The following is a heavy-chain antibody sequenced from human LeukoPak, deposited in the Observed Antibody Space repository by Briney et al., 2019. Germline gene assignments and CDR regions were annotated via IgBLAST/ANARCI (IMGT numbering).Heavy chain of an antibody. J-gene: IGHJ3*02. V-gene: IGHV3-30-3*01. D-gene: IGHD2-2*01. CDR2: ISYDGSNK. CDR1: GFTFSSYA. Sequence: PGRSLRLSCAASGFTFSSYAMHWVRQAPGKGLEWGAVISYDGSNKYYANSGKGRFTISRDNSKNTPYLQMNSLRAEDTAVYYCARGEWGYCSSTSCPVPDAFDIWGQGTMVTVSS. CDR3: ARGEWGYCSSTSCPVPDAFDI.